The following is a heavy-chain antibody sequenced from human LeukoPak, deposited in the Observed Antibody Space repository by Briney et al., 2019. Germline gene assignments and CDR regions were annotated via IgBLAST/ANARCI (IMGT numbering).Heavy chain of an antibody. CDR1: GFTVSSHY. CDR2: IYSGGDT. Sequence: GGSLRLSCAVSGFTVSSHYMSWVRQAPGKGLEWVSVIYSGGDTFYADSVKGRFTISRDSSKNILYLQMNSLRAEDTAVYSCARDRNGAVPGYNWFDPWGQGTLVTVSS. CDR3: ARDRNGAVPGYNWFDP. D-gene: IGHD1-1*01. J-gene: IGHJ5*02. V-gene: IGHV3-66*01.